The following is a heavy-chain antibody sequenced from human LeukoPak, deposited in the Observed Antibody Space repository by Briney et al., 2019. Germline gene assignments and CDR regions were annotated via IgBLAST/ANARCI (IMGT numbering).Heavy chain of an antibody. Sequence: GGSLRLSCAASGFTFSSYSMNWVRQAPGKGLEWVSVIYSGGSTYYADSVKGRFTISRDNSKNTLYLQMNSLRAEDTAVYYCARDSGWLDYWGQGTLVTVSS. D-gene: IGHD6-19*01. CDR1: GFTFSSYS. CDR2: IYSGGST. CDR3: ARDSGWLDY. J-gene: IGHJ4*02. V-gene: IGHV3-66*01.